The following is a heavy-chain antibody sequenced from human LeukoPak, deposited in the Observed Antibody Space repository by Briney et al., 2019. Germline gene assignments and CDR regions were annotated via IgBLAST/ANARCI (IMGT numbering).Heavy chain of an antibody. Sequence: SETLSLTCTVSGGSISTSNYYWGWIRQPPGKGLEWIGNIFYSGSTYYSPSLKSRVTISLDTSRNQFSLKLSSVTAADTAVYYCARVNVVATQRAFDIWGQGTMVTVSS. CDR3: ARVNVVATQRAFDI. D-gene: IGHD2-21*02. CDR1: GGSISTSNYY. V-gene: IGHV4-39*07. J-gene: IGHJ3*02. CDR2: IFYSGST.